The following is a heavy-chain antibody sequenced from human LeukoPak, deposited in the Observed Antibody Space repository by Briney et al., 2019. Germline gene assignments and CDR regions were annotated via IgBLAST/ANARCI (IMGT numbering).Heavy chain of an antibody. CDR2: ISYDGSNK. Sequence: GGSLRLSCAASGFTFSSYAMHWVRQAPGKGLEWVAVISYDGSNKYYADSVKGRFTISRDNSKNTLYLQMNSLRAEDTAVYYCARVPAYYDILTGYYSPYYYYGMDVWGQGTTVTVSS. J-gene: IGHJ6*02. CDR3: ARVPAYYDILTGYYSPYYYYGMDV. V-gene: IGHV3-30-3*01. D-gene: IGHD3-9*01. CDR1: GFTFSSYA.